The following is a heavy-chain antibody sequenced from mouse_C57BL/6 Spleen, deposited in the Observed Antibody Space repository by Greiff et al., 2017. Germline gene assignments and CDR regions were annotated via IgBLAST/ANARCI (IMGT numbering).Heavy chain of an antibody. Sequence: VQLQESGAELVKPGASVKLSCKASGYTFTSYWMHWVKQRPGRGLEWIGRIDPNSGGTKYNEKFKSKATLTVDKPSSTAYMQLSSLTSEDSAVYYCARSPIYYDYRGYFDYWGQGTTLTVSS. J-gene: IGHJ2*01. CDR3: ARSPIYYDYRGYFDY. D-gene: IGHD2-4*01. CDR2: IDPNSGGT. V-gene: IGHV1-72*01. CDR1: GYTFTSYW.